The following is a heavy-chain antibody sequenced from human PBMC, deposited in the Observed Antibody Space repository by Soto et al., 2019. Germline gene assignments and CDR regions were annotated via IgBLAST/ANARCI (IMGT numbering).Heavy chain of an antibody. CDR2: ISNYNGIT. V-gene: IGHV1-18*01. Sequence: QVPLVQSGAEVKMPGASVKVSCKASGYSFVTYGISWVRQAPGEGLEWVGWISNYNGITNYAQKVHGRVTMTTDRATSTAYMELRSLRSDDTAVYYCAESMGGSGTYVSWGQGTLVTVSS. CDR1: GYSFVTYG. CDR3: AESMGGSGTYVS. J-gene: IGHJ4*02. D-gene: IGHD3-10*01.